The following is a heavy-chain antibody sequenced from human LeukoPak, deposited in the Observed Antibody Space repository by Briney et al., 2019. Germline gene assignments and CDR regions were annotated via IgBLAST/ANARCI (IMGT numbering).Heavy chain of an antibody. CDR2: IWYDGSNK. J-gene: IGHJ4*02. Sequence: GGSLRLSCAASGFTFSSYGMHWVRQVPGKGLEWVAVIWYDGSNKYYADSVKGRFTISRDNSKNTLYLQMNSLRAEDTAVYYCAKDRSGYGDYVIDYWGQGTLVTVSS. CDR3: AKDRSGYGDYVIDY. CDR1: GFTFSSYG. D-gene: IGHD4-17*01. V-gene: IGHV3-30*02.